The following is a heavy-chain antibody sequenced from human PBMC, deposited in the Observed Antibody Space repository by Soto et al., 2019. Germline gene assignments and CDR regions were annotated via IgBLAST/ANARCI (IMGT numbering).Heavy chain of an antibody. Sequence: SGPTLVKPTQTLTLTCTFSGFSLSTSGVGVGWIRQPPGKALEWLALIYWDDDKRYSPSLKSRLTITKDTSKNQVVLTMTNMDPVDTATYYCALDTSGYCSSTSCYSAFDIWGQGTMVTVSS. CDR1: GFSLSTSGVG. V-gene: IGHV2-5*02. CDR3: ALDTSGYCSSTSCYSAFDI. D-gene: IGHD2-2*02. CDR2: IYWDDDK. J-gene: IGHJ3*02.